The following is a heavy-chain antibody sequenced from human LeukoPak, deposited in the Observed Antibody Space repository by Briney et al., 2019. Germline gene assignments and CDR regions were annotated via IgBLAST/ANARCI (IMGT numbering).Heavy chain of an antibody. J-gene: IGHJ6*03. V-gene: IGHV4-34*01. CDR1: GGSFSGYY. Sequence: SETLSLTCAVYGGSFSGYYWSWIRQPPGKGLEWIGEINHSGSTNYNPSLKSRVTISVDTSKNQFSLKLSSVIAADTAVYYCARGLVYYYYYMDVWGKGTTVTVSS. CDR2: INHSGST. CDR3: ARGLVYYYYYMDV.